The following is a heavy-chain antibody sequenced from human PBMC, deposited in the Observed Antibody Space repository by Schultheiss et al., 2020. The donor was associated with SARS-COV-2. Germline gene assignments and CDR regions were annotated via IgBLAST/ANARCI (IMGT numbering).Heavy chain of an antibody. D-gene: IGHD3-3*01. Sequence: GGSLRLSCAASGFTYSTYTMNWVRQAPGKGLEWVSTISDDGGSTYYADSVKGRFTISRDNSRNTLYLQMNSLRAEDTALYYCASEAGDFWSGYNYCFDYWGLGTLVTVSS. J-gene: IGHJ4*02. CDR1: GFTYSTYT. CDR2: ISDDGGST. V-gene: IGHV3-23*01. CDR3: ASEAGDFWSGYNYCFDY.